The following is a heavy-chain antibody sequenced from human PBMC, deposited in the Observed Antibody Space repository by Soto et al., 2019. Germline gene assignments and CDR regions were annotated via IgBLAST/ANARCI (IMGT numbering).Heavy chain of an antibody. J-gene: IGHJ4*02. V-gene: IGHV3-23*01. CDR3: AREDILGVRSFDY. D-gene: IGHD3-9*01. CDR2: ISGSGGST. CDR1: GFTFSSYA. Sequence: GGSLRLSCAASGFTFSSYAMSWVRQAPGKGLEWVSAISGSGGSTYYAESVKGRFTVSRDNARNSQYLQMNSLRDEDTAVYYCAREDILGVRSFDYWGQGTLVTVSS.